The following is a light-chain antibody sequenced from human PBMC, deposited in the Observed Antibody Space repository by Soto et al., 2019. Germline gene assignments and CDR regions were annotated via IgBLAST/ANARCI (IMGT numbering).Light chain of an antibody. Sequence: DIQLTQSPSFLSASVGARVTITCRASPDIRSFLAWYQQKLGKAPNLLIYAASTLESGVPIRFSGSGTGSEFTLTISSLQLEDVAIYYCLHLNSYTRSLSFGGGTKVEI. V-gene: IGKV1-9*01. CDR2: AAS. CDR1: PDIRSF. CDR3: LHLNSYTRSLS. J-gene: IGKJ4*01.